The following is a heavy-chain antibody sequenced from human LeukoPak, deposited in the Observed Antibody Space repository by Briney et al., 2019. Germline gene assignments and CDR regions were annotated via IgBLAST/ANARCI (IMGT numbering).Heavy chain of an antibody. J-gene: IGHJ4*02. Sequence: PGGSLRLSCAASGFTFSSYEMNWVRQAPGKGLEWVSYISSSSSTIYYADSVKGRFTISRDNAKNSLYLQMNSLRAEDTAVYYCARGNYDFWSGYYTSSFDYWGQGTLVTVSS. CDR1: GFTFSSYE. CDR3: ARGNYDFWSGYYTSSFDY. CDR2: ISSSSSTI. D-gene: IGHD3-3*01. V-gene: IGHV3-48*01.